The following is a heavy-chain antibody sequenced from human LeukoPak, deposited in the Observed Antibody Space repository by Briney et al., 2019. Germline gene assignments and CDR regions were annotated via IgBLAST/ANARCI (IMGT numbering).Heavy chain of an antibody. CDR1: GYTFTSYG. CDR3: ARNYYDSSGYYTLGLDY. CDR2: ISAYNGNT. J-gene: IGHJ4*02. Sequence: ASVKVSCKASGYTFTSYGISWVRQAPGQGLEWMGWISAYNGNTNYAQKLQGRVTMTTDTSTSTAYMELRSLRSDDTAVYYCARNYYDSSGYYTLGLDYWGQGTLVTVSS. D-gene: IGHD3-22*01. V-gene: IGHV1-18*01.